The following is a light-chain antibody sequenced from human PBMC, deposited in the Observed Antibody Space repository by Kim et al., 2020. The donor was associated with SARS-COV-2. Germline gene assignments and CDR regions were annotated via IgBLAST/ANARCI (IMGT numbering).Light chain of an antibody. CDR2: AAS. CDR1: QVISSY. V-gene: IGKV1-9*01. CDR3: QQYNVYPIT. Sequence: ASVGDRVTITCRASQVISSYLAWYEQKPGKAPKLLISAASTLQSGVPSRFSGSGSGADFILTISSLQPEDVATYYCQQYNVYPITFGQGTRLEIK. J-gene: IGKJ5*01.